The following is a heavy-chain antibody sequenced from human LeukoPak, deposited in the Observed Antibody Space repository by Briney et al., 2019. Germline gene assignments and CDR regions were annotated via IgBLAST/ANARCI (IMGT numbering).Heavy chain of an antibody. Sequence: SETLSLTCTVSGGSISSYYWSWIRQPPGMGLEWIGFVYYSGTTNYNPSLKSRVTISVDTSKNQFSLKLSSVTAADTAVYYCARRIAVAGTQIDYWGQGTLVTVSS. V-gene: IGHV4-59*08. D-gene: IGHD6-19*01. J-gene: IGHJ4*02. CDR3: ARRIAVAGTQIDY. CDR1: GGSISSYY. CDR2: VYYSGTT.